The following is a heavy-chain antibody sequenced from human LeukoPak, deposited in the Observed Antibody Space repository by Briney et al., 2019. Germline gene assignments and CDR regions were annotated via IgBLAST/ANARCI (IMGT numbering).Heavy chain of an antibody. CDR1: GDSVSSNSVA. J-gene: IGHJ4*02. CDR3: AREDRLGHFDY. CDR2: TYYRSKWFN. Sequence: SQTLSLTCAISGDSVSSNSVAWNWLRQSPSRGLGWLGRTYYRSKWFNEYTVSMKTRITINPDTSKNQFSLQLNSVTPEDTAVYYCAREDRLGHFDYWGQGTLVTVSS. V-gene: IGHV6-1*01.